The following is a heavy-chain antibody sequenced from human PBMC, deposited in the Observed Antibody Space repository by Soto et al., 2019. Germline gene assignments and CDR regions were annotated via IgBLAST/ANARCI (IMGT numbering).Heavy chain of an antibody. CDR3: ARDGGVAAAAPWFDP. D-gene: IGHD6-13*01. V-gene: IGHV3-7*04. CDR1: GFTFSSYW. J-gene: IGHJ5*02. CDR2: IKQDGSEK. Sequence: TGGSLRLSCAASGFTFSSYWMSWVRQAPGKGLEWVANIKQDGSEKYYVDSVKGRFTISRDNAKNSLYLQMNSLRAEDTAVYYCARDGGVAAAAPWFDPWGQGTLVTVSS.